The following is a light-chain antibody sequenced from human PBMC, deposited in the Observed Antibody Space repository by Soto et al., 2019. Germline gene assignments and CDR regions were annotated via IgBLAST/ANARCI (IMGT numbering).Light chain of an antibody. CDR3: MQGTHWPIT. V-gene: IGKV2-30*01. CDR1: QSLVFSDGNTY. CDR2: KVS. J-gene: IGKJ5*01. Sequence: DVVITQSPLSLPVTLGQPASFSCSSSQSLVFSDGNTYLTWFHQRPGRSPRRLIYKVSNRDSGVPARFSGSGSGTDFALKISRVEAEDVGVYYCMQGTHWPITFGQGTRLEIK.